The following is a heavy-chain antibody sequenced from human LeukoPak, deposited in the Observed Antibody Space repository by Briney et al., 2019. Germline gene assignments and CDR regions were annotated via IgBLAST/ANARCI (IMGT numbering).Heavy chain of an antibody. Sequence: ASVKVSCKASGYTFTSYYMHWVRQAPGQGLEWMGWINPNSGGTNYAQKFQGRVTMTRDTSISTAYMELSRLRSDDTAVYYCAKTYYDFWSGFTQMYYFDYWGQGTLVTVSS. CDR2: INPNSGGT. D-gene: IGHD3-3*01. CDR1: GYTFTSYY. CDR3: AKTYYDFWSGFTQMYYFDY. J-gene: IGHJ4*02. V-gene: IGHV1-2*02.